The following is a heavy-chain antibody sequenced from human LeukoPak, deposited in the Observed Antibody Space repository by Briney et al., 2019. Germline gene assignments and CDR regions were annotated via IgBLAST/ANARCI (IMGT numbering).Heavy chain of an antibody. V-gene: IGHV3-30*04. CDR1: GFTSSIYN. D-gene: IGHD5-12*01. Sequence: PGGSLRLSCAASGFTSSIYNMHWVRQAPGKGLEWVAVILYDGSKKYYADSVQGRFIISRDNSKNMLYPQMNGLRTEDTAVYYCTSNSGYEKGFWGQGNLVTVSS. CDR2: ILYDGSKK. J-gene: IGHJ4*02. CDR3: TSNSGYEKGF.